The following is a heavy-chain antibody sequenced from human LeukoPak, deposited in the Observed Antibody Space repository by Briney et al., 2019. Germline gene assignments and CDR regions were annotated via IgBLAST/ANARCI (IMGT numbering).Heavy chain of an antibody. D-gene: IGHD3-10*01. Sequence: ASVKVSCKASGYTFTSYGISWVRQAPGQGLEWMGWISAYNGNTNYAQKLQGRVTMTTDTSTSTAYMELRSLRSDDPAGYYCPRDLRARNTYYYGWGIKPGKGGGDYWGQGTLVTVSS. CDR1: GYTFTSYG. CDR2: ISAYNGNT. CDR3: PRDLRARNTYYYGWGIKPGKGGGDY. V-gene: IGHV1-18*01. J-gene: IGHJ4*02.